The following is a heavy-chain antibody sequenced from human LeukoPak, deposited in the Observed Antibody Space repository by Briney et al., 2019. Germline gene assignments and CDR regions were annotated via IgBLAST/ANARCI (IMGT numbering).Heavy chain of an antibody. CDR3: AKDDYYDTSGYRD. J-gene: IGHJ4*02. V-gene: IGHV3-30*18. D-gene: IGHD3-22*01. Sequence: GGSLRLSCAASGFTFSLYGMHWVRQAPGKGLEWVAVISYDVGKKYYADSVKGRFTISRDNSKNTLYLQMNSLRAEDTAVYYCAKDDYYDTSGYRDWGQGTLVTVSS. CDR1: GFTFSLYG. CDR2: ISYDVGKK.